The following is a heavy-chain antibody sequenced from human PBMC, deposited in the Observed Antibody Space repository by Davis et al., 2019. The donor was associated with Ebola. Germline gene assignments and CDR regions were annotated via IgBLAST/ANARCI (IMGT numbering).Heavy chain of an antibody. J-gene: IGHJ4*02. CDR1: GITFSSNA. Sequence: GESLKISCAASGITFSSNAMHWVRQAPGKGLEWVAVISYDGNDKYYADSVKGRFTISTDNSKNTLYLQMSSLRVEDTAVYYCAKSSITGWYWGQGTLVTVSS. CDR2: ISYDGNDK. CDR3: AKSSITGWY. V-gene: IGHV3-30*18. D-gene: IGHD1-14*01.